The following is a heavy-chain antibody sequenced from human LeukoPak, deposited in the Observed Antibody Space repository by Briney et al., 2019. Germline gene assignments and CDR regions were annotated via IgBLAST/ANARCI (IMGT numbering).Heavy chain of an antibody. CDR1: GGSISRSSYF. J-gene: IGHJ3*02. Sequence: SETLCLTCTGSGGSISRSSYFWGWIRQPPGKGLEWIGTSYYTGSTYYNPSLKSRFTISVDTSKKQFSLTLSSVTAADTAVYYCARDGTSAGAGDAFDIWGQGTMVTVSS. CDR2: SYYTGST. CDR3: ARDGTSAGAGDAFDI. V-gene: IGHV4-39*07. D-gene: IGHD6-13*01.